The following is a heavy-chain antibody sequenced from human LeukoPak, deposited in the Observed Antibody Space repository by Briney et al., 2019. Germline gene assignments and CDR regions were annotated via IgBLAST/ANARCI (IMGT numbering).Heavy chain of an antibody. CDR1: GFTFSSCW. CDR2: INSDGSST. Sequence: GGSLRLSCAASGFTFSSCWMHWVRQPARKGLLWVSRINSDGSSTSYADSVKGLFTISRDNAKNTLYLQMNSLRAEDTAVYYCARRIAVAGNFDYWGQGTLVTVSS. V-gene: IGHV3-74*01. CDR3: ARRIAVAGNFDY. J-gene: IGHJ4*02. D-gene: IGHD6-19*01.